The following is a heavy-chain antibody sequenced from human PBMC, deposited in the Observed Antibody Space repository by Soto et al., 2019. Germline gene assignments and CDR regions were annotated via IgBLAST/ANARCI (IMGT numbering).Heavy chain of an antibody. D-gene: IGHD3-16*01. Sequence: PSETLSLTCTVSNDSINSYYWSWIRQPPGKGLEWIGYSYFSGGTDYNPSLKGRVTISVDRSRNQFSPKLTSVTAADTAVYYCVRELSRGWFDPWGQGTLVTVSS. V-gene: IGHV4-59*01. J-gene: IGHJ5*02. CDR2: SYFSGGT. CDR1: NDSINSYY. CDR3: VRELSRGWFDP.